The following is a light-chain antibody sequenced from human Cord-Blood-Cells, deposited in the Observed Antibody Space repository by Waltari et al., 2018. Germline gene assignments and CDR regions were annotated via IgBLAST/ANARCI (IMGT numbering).Light chain of an antibody. V-gene: IGLV1-44*01. CDR1: SSNIGSNT. Sequence: QSVLTQPPSASGTPGQRVTISCSGSSSNIGSNTVNWYQQLPGTAPKLLIDSNNQRPSGVPDRFSGSKSGTSASLAISGLQSEDEAEYYCAAWDDSLNGYVFGTGTKVTVL. CDR2: SNN. J-gene: IGLJ1*01. CDR3: AAWDDSLNGYV.